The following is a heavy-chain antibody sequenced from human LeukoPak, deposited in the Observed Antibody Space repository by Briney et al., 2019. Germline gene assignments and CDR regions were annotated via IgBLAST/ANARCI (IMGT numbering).Heavy chain of an antibody. D-gene: IGHD6-19*01. CDR2: IYTSGST. V-gene: IGHV4-4*07. CDR1: SGSISNFY. Sequence: PSETLSLTCTVSSGSISNFYWSWIRQPAGKGLEWIGRIYTSGSTNYNPSLKSRVTMSVDTSMNQFSLKLSSVTAADTAVYHCARAEQWLVRGAFDIWGQGTMVTVSS. J-gene: IGHJ3*02. CDR3: ARAEQWLVRGAFDI.